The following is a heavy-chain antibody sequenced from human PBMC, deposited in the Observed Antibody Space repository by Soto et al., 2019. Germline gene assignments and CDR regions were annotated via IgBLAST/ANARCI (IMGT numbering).Heavy chain of an antibody. V-gene: IGHV4-30-4*01. J-gene: IGHJ6*02. Sequence: TSGTLSLTCTVSGGSIRSGDYYWGWVRQPPGKGLEWVGYIYYSGSTYYNPSLKSRVTISVDTSKNQFSLKLSSVTAADTAVYYCARHLTYCSAGSCYSDFPYYGMDVWGQGTTVTVSS. D-gene: IGHD2-15*01. CDR2: IYYSGST. CDR3: ARHLTYCSAGSCYSDFPYYGMDV. CDR1: GGSIRSGDYY.